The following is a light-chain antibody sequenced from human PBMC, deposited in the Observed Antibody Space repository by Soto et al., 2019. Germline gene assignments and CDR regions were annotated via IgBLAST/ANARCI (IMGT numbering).Light chain of an antibody. CDR2: LAS. V-gene: IGKV3-20*01. J-gene: IGKJ2*01. CDR3: QQYGDSPYT. Sequence: EIVLTQSPGTLSLSAGERATLSCRASQSVGGTYLAWYQQKDGQAPRLLIYLASSRAPGIPDRFSGSGSGTDFTLTISRLEAEDFAVYYCQQYGDSPYTFGQGTRLEIK. CDR1: QSVGGTY.